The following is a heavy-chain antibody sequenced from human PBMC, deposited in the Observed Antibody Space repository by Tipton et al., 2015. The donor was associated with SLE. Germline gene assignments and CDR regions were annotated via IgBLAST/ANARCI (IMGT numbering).Heavy chain of an antibody. D-gene: IGHD3-10*01. CDR2: IYHSGST. CDR1: GYSISSGYY. Sequence: TLSLTCTVSGYSISSGYYWGWIRQPPGKGLEWIGSIYHSGSTYYNPSLKSRVTISVDTSKNQFSLKLTSVTAADTAVYYCAREGRGSGFFDYWGQGTLVTVSS. CDR3: AREGRGSGFFDY. J-gene: IGHJ4*02. V-gene: IGHV4-38-2*02.